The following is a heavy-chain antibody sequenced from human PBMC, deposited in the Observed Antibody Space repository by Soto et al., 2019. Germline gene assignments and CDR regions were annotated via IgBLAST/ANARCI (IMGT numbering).Heavy chain of an antibody. Sequence: PSETLSLTCTVSGGSISSYYWSWIRQPPGKGLEWIGYIYYSGSTNYNPSLKSRVTISVDTSKNQFSLKLSSVTAADTAVYYCARVAMVRGVINYYYYMDVWGEGTTVTVSS. CDR1: GGSISSYY. J-gene: IGHJ6*03. D-gene: IGHD3-10*01. CDR3: ARVAMVRGVINYYYYMDV. CDR2: IYYSGST. V-gene: IGHV4-59*12.